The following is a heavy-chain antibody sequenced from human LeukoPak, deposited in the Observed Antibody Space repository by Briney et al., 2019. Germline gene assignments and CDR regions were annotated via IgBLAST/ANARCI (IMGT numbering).Heavy chain of an antibody. CDR2: TYYRSKWYR. J-gene: IGHJ4*02. CDR3: ARGGIGYCSSSSCYFDY. V-gene: IGHV6-1*01. Sequence: SQTLSLTCAISGDSVSSNSAAWNWIRQSPSRGLEWLGSTYYRSKWYRDYAVSVKSRVTINPDTSKNQFSLQLNSVIPEDTAMYYCARGGIGYCSSSSCYFDYWGRGTLVTVSS. D-gene: IGHD2-2*01. CDR1: GDSVSSNSAA.